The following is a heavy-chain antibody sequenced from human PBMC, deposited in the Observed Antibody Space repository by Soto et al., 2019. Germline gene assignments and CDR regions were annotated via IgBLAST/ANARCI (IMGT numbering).Heavy chain of an antibody. J-gene: IGHJ3*02. CDR3: TRLPNYYDSSGYPPI. V-gene: IGHV3-7*03. Sequence: GGSLRLSCAASGFTFSSYWMSWVRQAPGKGLEWVANIKQDGSEKYYVDSVKGRFTISRDNAKNTAYLQMNSLKTEDTAVYYCTRLPNYYDSSGYPPIWGQGTMVTVSS. CDR2: IKQDGSEK. CDR1: GFTFSSYW. D-gene: IGHD3-22*01.